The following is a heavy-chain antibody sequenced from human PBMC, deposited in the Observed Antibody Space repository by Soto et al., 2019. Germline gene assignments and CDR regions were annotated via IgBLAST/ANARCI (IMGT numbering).Heavy chain of an antibody. CDR3: ARRLEGDY. CDR2: IDPSDSYT. D-gene: IGHD4-17*01. CDR1: GYRFSDYW. J-gene: IGHJ4*02. Sequence: PGESLKISRKGSGYRFSDYWINWVRQMPGKGLEWMGRIDPSDSYTNYSPSFQGHVTISADKSINTAYLQWSSLKDSDSAMYFCARRLEGDYWGQGTLVTVSS. V-gene: IGHV5-10-1*01.